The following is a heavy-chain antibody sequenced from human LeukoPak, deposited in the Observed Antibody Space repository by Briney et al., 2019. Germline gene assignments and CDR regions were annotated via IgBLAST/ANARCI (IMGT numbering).Heavy chain of an antibody. CDR1: GGSISSSSYY. Sequence: PSETLSLTCTVSGGSISSSSYYWGWIRQPPGKGLEWIGSIYYSGSTYYNPSLKSRVTISVDTSKNQFSLKLSSVTAADTAVYYCAREGGGITWFDPWGQGILVTVSS. V-gene: IGHV4-39*02. CDR3: AREGGGITWFDP. J-gene: IGHJ5*02. D-gene: IGHD1-20*01. CDR2: IYYSGST.